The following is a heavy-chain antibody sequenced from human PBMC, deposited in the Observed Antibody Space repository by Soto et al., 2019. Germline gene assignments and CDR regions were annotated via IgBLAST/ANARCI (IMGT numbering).Heavy chain of an antibody. D-gene: IGHD3-9*01. CDR1: GFTFSSYG. J-gene: IGHJ5*02. CDR3: ARDRRNVMVTGYYKGRGFDP. V-gene: IGHV3-33*01. CDR2: IWYDGSNK. Sequence: GSLRLSCAASGFTFSSYGMHWVRQAPGKGLEWVAVIWYDGSNKYYADSVKGRFTISRDNSKNTLYLQMNSLRAEDTAVYYCARDRRNVMVTGYYKGRGFDPWGQGTLVTVSS.